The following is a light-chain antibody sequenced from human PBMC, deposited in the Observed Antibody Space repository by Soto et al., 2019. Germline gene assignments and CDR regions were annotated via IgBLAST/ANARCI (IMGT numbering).Light chain of an antibody. CDR2: GAS. CDR3: QQYGSSWT. J-gene: IGKJ1*01. Sequence: EIVLTQSPGTLSLSPGERATLSCRASQSVSSSFLAWYKQKPGQAPRLLIYGASSRATGIPDRFSGRGSGTDFTLTIRRLEPEDFAVYYCQQYGSSWTVGQGTKGDIK. CDR1: QSVSSSF. V-gene: IGKV3-20*01.